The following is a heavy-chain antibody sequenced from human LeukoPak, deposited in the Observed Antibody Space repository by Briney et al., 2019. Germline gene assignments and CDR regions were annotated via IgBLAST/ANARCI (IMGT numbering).Heavy chain of an antibody. Sequence: SVKVSCKASGGSLSTYAINWVRQVPGRGLEWMGGIIPFYSATDYAQKPQGRVTITADESTNTAYMELNSLTSKDTAVYYCARMVGYAYSDYWGQGTLVTVSS. J-gene: IGHJ4*02. CDR3: ARMVGYAYSDY. D-gene: IGHD2-15*01. CDR2: IIPFYSAT. V-gene: IGHV1-69*13. CDR1: GGSLSTYA.